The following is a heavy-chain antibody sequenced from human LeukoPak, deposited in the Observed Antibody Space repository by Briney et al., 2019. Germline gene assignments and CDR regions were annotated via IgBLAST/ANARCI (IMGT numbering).Heavy chain of an antibody. CDR2: IYTSGST. V-gene: IGHV4-39*07. J-gene: IGHJ3*02. CDR3: ARDTGYCSSTSCYRPVNI. CDR1: GGSISSSSYD. D-gene: IGHD2-2*02. Sequence: TTSETLSLTCTVSGGSISSSSYDWGWIRQPPGKGLEWIGRIYTSGSTNYNPSLKSRITIAVDTSKNQFSLKLSSVTAADTAVYYCARDTGYCSSTSCYRPVNIWGQGTMVTVSS.